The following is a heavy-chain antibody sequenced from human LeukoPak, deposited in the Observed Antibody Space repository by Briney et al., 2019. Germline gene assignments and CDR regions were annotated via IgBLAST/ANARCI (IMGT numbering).Heavy chain of an antibody. V-gene: IGHV4-61*02. J-gene: IGHJ4*02. CDR3: ARAVRYFDWLFPYYFDY. CDR1: GGSISSGSYY. D-gene: IGHD3-9*01. Sequence: SETLSLTCTVSGGSISSGSYYWSWIRQPAGKGLEWIGRIYTSGSTNYSPSLKSRVTISVDTSKNQFSLKLSSVTAADTAVYYCARAVRYFDWLFPYYFDYWGQGTLVTVSS. CDR2: IYTSGST.